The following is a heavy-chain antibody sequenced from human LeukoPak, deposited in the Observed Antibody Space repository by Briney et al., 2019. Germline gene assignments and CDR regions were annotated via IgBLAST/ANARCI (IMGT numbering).Heavy chain of an antibody. V-gene: IGHV3-48*02. CDR2: ISSGSSTI. CDR1: GFTFNTYS. D-gene: IGHD3-22*01. Sequence: GGSLRLSCAASGFTFNTYSMNWVRQAPAKGLDWVSYISSGSSTIYYADSVKGRFTISRDNAKNSLYLQMNSLRDEDTAVYYCARGPYPPDSSGYYSGNFDLWGRGTLVTVSS. J-gene: IGHJ2*01. CDR3: ARGPYPPDSSGYYSGNFDL.